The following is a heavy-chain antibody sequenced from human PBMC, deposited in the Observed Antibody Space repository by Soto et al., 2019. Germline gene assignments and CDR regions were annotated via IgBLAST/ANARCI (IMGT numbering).Heavy chain of an antibody. CDR1: GFTFSSYA. D-gene: IGHD5-12*01. CDR3: ARSGYLPFDY. J-gene: IGHJ4*02. Sequence: QVQLVESGGGVVQPGRSLRLSCAASGFTFSSYAMNWVRQAPGKGLEWVAVISYDGSNKYYADSVKGRFTISRDNSKNTLYLQMNSLRAEDTAVYYCARSGYLPFDYWGQGNLVTVSS. CDR2: ISYDGSNK. V-gene: IGHV3-30-3*01.